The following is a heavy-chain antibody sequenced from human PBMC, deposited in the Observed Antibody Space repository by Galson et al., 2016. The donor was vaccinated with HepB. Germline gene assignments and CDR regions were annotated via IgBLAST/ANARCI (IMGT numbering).Heavy chain of an antibody. Sequence: SLRLSCAASGFTFSSYTMSWVRQAPGKGLEWVSVISGSVVTTHYADSVKGRFTISRDNSKNTLYLQMNSLRAEDMAVYYCAKVVGRFGTGGDAFDMWCQGTMVTVSS. V-gene: IGHV3-23*01. D-gene: IGHD3-10*01. CDR3: AKVVGRFGTGGDAFDM. CDR2: ISGSVVTT. J-gene: IGHJ3*02. CDR1: GFTFSSYT.